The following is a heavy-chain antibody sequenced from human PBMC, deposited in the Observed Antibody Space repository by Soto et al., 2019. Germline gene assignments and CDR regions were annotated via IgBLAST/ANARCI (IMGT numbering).Heavy chain of an antibody. CDR3: ARDGVQLWPRYDFDY. V-gene: IGHV1-46*01. CDR2: INPNGGST. CDR1: GYSFSNYS. J-gene: IGHJ4*02. D-gene: IGHD1-1*01. Sequence: VQLVQSGAEGKKPGASVQVSCKTSGYSFSNYSMHWVRQVPGQGLEWMGKINPNGGSTSLAQKFKDAVTLTRDTSTNTVYMELSSLTSADTAVYYCARDGVQLWPRYDFDYWGQGTLVTVSS.